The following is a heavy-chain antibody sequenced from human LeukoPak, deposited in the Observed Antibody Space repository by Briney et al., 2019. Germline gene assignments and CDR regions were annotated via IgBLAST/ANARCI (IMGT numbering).Heavy chain of an antibody. CDR2: IIPILGIA. D-gene: IGHD3-9*01. V-gene: IGHV1-69*04. CDR1: GGTFSSYA. CDR3: ARDRGYDILTGYYSTYYYYGMDV. Sequence: WASVKVSCKASGGTFSSYAISWVRQAPGQGLEWMGRIIPILGIANYAQKFQGRVTITADKSTSTAYMELSSLRSEDTAAYYCARDRGYDILTGYYSTYYYYGMDVWGQGTTVTVSS. J-gene: IGHJ6*02.